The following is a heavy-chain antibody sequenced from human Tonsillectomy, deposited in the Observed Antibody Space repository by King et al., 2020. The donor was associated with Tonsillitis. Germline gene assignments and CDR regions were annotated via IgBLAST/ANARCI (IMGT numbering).Heavy chain of an antibody. D-gene: IGHD6-19*01. CDR3: ARDVEAVAGTGMDV. Sequence: QLVQSGAEVKKPGASVKVSCKASGYSFTNYAMHWVRQAPGQRLEWMGWINAGNANTKYSQKFQGRVTITRDTSASTAYMELSSLRSEDTAVCYCARDVEAVAGTGMDVWGQGTTVTVSS. J-gene: IGHJ6*02. CDR2: INAGNANT. CDR1: GYSFTNYA. V-gene: IGHV1-3*01.